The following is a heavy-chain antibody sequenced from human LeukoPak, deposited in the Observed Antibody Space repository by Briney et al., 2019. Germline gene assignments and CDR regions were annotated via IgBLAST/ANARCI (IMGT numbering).Heavy chain of an antibody. J-gene: IGHJ5*01. CDR1: GFTFDTYG. CDR3: AKGGHPAVVTTRFDS. D-gene: IGHD2-21*02. CDR2: ISGSGNYM. V-gene: IGHV3-23*01. Sequence: GGSLRLSCAASGFTFDTYGMSWVRQAPGKGLEWVSSISGSGNYMYYKDSVKGRFTISRDNSKSTLLLQMNSLRAEDSAVYYCAKGGHPAVVTTRFDSRGQGTLVTVSS.